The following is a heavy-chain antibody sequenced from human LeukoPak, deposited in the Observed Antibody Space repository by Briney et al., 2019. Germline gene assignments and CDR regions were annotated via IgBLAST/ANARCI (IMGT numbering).Heavy chain of an antibody. J-gene: IGHJ5*02. CDR1: GFTFNTYV. V-gene: IGHV3-23*01. CDR2: ISGSGGNT. CDR3: AKDDTWIQLWYES. D-gene: IGHD5-18*01. Sequence: PGGSLRLSCAASGFTFNTYVMTWVPHAPGKGLEWVSAISGSGGNTYYADSVKGRFTISGDNSKNTFSLQMYSLRAEDTAVYFCAKDDTWIQLWYESWGQGTLVTVSS.